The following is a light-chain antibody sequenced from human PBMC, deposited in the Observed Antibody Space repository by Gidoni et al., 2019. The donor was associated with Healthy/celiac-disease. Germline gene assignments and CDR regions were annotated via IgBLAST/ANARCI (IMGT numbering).Light chain of an antibody. V-gene: IGKV1-8*01. CDR2: AAS. CDR1: QGISSY. CDR3: QRYYSYPYT. Sequence: AIRMTQSPSSFSASTGDRVTITCRASQGISSYLAWYQQKPGKAPKLLIYAASTLQSGVPSRFSGSGSGTDFTLTFSCLQSEDFATYYCQRYYSYPYTFGQGTKLEIK. J-gene: IGKJ2*01.